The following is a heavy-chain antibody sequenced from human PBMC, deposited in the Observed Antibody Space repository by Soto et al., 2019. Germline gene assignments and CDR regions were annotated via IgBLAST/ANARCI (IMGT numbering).Heavy chain of an antibody. CDR1: GYTLTELS. CDR3: SAAPDERVPASSHFDY. V-gene: IGHV1-24*01. Sequence: ASVKVSCKVSGYTLTELSMHWVRQAPGKGLEWMGGFDPEDGETIYAQKYQGRVTMTEDTSTDTAYMELSSLRSEDTAVYYCSAAPDERVPASSHFDYWGQGTLVTVSS. J-gene: IGHJ4*02. CDR2: FDPEDGET. D-gene: IGHD2-2*01.